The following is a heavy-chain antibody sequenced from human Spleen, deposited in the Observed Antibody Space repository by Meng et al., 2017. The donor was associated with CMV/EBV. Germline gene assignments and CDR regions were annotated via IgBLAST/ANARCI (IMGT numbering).Heavy chain of an antibody. J-gene: IGHJ4*02. V-gene: IGHV1-2*02. CDR2: INPNTGDS. Sequence: KASGYTFTGYYLHWVRQAPGQGLERMGCINPNTGDSNYAEIFQGRVTVTRDTSIRTAYMELNGLRSDDTAVYYCAREGDGGNSFPDYWGQGTLVTVSS. CDR1: GYTFTGYY. D-gene: IGHD4-23*01. CDR3: AREGDGGNSFPDY.